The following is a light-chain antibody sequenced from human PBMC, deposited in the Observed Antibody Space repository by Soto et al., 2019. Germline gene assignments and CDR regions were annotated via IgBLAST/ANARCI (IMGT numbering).Light chain of an antibody. CDR1: QGLNAN. V-gene: IGKV1-9*01. CDR3: QQLNTYPLT. CDR2: GAS. Sequence: DIQLTQSPSFLSASIGDRVTITCRASQGLNANLAWYQQKPGKAPKLLIYGASTLQNGVPSRFSGSLSGTELTLTICSLQPEDFAIYYCQQLNTYPLTFGPGTKVDV. J-gene: IGKJ3*01.